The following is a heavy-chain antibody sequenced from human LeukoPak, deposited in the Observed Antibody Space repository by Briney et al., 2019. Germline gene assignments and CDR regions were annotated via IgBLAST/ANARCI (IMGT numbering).Heavy chain of an antibody. CDR1: GGSISSSGYY. Sequence: KPSETLSLTCTVSGGSISSSGYYWGWIRQPPGKGLEWIGSIYYSRSTYYNPSLKSRVTISVDTSKNQFSLKLSSVTAADTAVYYCARGRRLTLKYCSGGSCYRTNNWFDPWGQGTLVTVSS. D-gene: IGHD2-15*01. CDR2: IYYSRST. CDR3: ARGRRLTLKYCSGGSCYRTNNWFDP. V-gene: IGHV4-39*01. J-gene: IGHJ5*02.